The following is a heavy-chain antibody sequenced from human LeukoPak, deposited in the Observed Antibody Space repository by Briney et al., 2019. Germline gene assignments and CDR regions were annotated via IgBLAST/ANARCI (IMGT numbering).Heavy chain of an antibody. Sequence: PSETLSLTCTVSGASVSSGSYYRSWIRQPPGKGLEWIGYIYYSGSTNYNPSLKSRVTISVDTSKNQFSLKLSSVTAADTAVYYCARVSGELLWFGELRDKPWCFDYWGQGTLVTVSS. J-gene: IGHJ4*02. V-gene: IGHV4-61*01. D-gene: IGHD3-10*01. CDR2: IYYSGST. CDR1: GASVSSGSYY. CDR3: ARVSGELLWFGELRDKPWCFDY.